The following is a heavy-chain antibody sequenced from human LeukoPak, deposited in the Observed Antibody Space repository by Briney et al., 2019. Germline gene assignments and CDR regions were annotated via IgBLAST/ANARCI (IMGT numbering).Heavy chain of an antibody. CDR1: GYIFTSYF. Sequence: ASVKVSCKASGYIFTSYFMHWVRQAPGQGLEWMGLINPSGGSTRYAQKFQGRVTMTRDMSTSTVYMELSRLRSDDTAVYYCARSGKWLRPLGDYMDVWGKGTTVTISS. D-gene: IGHD5-12*01. V-gene: IGHV1-46*01. J-gene: IGHJ6*03. CDR2: INPSGGST. CDR3: ARSGKWLRPLGDYMDV.